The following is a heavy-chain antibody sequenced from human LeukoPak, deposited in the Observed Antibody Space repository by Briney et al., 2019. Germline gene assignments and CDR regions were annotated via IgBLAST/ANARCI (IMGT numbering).Heavy chain of an antibody. CDR3: AKAGSGYYYYYMDV. CDR1: GFTFSSYG. J-gene: IGHJ6*03. D-gene: IGHD3-10*01. Sequence: PGGSLRLSCAASGFTFSSYGMSWVRQAPGKGLEWVSAISGSGGSTYYADSVKGRFTISRDNSKNTLYLQMNSLRAEDTAVYYCAKAGSGYYYYYMDVWGKGTTVTVSS. CDR2: ISGSGGST. V-gene: IGHV3-23*01.